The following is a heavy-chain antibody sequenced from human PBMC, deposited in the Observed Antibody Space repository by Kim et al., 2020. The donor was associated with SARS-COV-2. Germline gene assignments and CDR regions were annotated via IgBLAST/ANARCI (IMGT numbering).Heavy chain of an antibody. Sequence: GGSLRLSCAASGFTFSSYWMHWVRQAPGKGLVWVSRINSDGSSTSYADSVKGRFTISRDNAKNTLYLQMNSLRAEDTAVYYCARVSYDYNYYYYGMDVWGQGTTVTVSS. CDR2: INSDGSST. CDR1: GFTFSSYW. V-gene: IGHV3-74*01. D-gene: IGHD5-12*01. CDR3: ARVSYDYNYYYYGMDV. J-gene: IGHJ6*02.